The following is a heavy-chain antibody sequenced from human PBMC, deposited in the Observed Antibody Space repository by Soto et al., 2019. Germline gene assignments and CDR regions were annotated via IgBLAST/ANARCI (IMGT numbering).Heavy chain of an antibody. J-gene: IGHJ4*02. Sequence: PGGSLRLSCATSGFTFTTYSMNWVRQAPGKGLEWVSSISGTGGQTYHADSVKGRFTISRDNSKETLSLQMDSLRAEDTATYFCVKDQSPSEGRDSVRDCWGPGTLVTVSS. CDR1: GFTFTTYS. CDR3: VKDQSPSEGRDSVRDC. CDR2: ISGTGGQT. V-gene: IGHV3-23*01. D-gene: IGHD2-21*02.